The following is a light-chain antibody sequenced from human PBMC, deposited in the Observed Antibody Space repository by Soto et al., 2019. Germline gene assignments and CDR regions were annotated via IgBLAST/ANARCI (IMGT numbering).Light chain of an antibody. CDR2: GVS. CDR3: QQYDKWPRT. J-gene: IGKJ1*01. CDR1: QSIIN. Sequence: DIVMTQSPATLSVSPGERATLSCGASQSIINLAWYQQKSGQAPRLLIYGVSSRATDIPARFSGSGSGTEFTLTITSLQSEDFAVYYCQQYDKWPRTFGQGTKVEIK. V-gene: IGKV3-15*01.